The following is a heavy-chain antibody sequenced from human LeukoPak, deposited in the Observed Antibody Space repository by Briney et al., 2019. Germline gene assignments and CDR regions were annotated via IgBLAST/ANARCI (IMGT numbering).Heavy chain of an antibody. J-gene: IGHJ4*02. CDR2: ISYDGSNK. CDR3: ARDRPNNYDSSGYFDY. Sequence: PGGSLRLSCAASGFTFSSYARPWFRQAPGKGLEWVAVISYDGSNKYYADSVKGRFTISRDNSKNTLYLQMNSLRAEDTAVYYCARDRPNNYDSSGYFDYWGQGTLVTVSS. CDR1: GFTFSSYA. D-gene: IGHD3-22*01. V-gene: IGHV3-30*01.